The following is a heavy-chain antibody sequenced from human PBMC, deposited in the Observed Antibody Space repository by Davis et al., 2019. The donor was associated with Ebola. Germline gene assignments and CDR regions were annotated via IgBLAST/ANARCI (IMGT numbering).Heavy chain of an antibody. CDR2: ISYDGSNK. V-gene: IGHV3-30*18. Sequence: PGGSLRLSCAASGFTFSSYGMHWVRQAPGKGLEWVAVISYDGSNKYYADSVKGRFTISRDNSKNTLYLQMNSLRAEDTAVYYCAKDRAVATKYWGQVTSWGQGTLVTVSS. CDR3: AKDRAVATKYWGQVTS. CDR1: GFTFSSYG. J-gene: IGHJ4*02. D-gene: IGHD5-12*01.